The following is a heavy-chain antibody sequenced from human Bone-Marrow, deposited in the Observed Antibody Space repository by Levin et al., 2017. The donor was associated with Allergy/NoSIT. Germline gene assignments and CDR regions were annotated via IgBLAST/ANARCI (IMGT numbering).Heavy chain of an antibody. Sequence: ASVKVSCKASGYTFTGYYMHWVRQAPGQGLEWMGWINPNSGGTNYAQKFQGRVTMTRDTSSSTAYMELSRLRSDDTAVYYCARDESSSFHYYYDYYMDVWGKGTTVTVSS. CDR1: GYTFTGYY. V-gene: IGHV1-2*02. J-gene: IGHJ6*03. CDR3: ARDESSSFHYYYDYYMDV. D-gene: IGHD6-13*01. CDR2: INPNSGGT.